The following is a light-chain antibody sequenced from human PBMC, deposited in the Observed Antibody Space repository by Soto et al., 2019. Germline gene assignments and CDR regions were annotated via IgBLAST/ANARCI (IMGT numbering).Light chain of an antibody. J-gene: IGLJ1*01. CDR2: EVS. Sequence: QSALTQPASVSGTPGQSITISCTGSNSDVGLYDFVSWYQHHPGRAPKLIVSEVSHRPSGISNRFSGSKSGNTASLTISGLQSEDEADYYCISYTSDDVRYVFGTGTKVTL. V-gene: IGLV2-14*01. CDR1: NSDVGLYDF. CDR3: ISYTSDDVRYV.